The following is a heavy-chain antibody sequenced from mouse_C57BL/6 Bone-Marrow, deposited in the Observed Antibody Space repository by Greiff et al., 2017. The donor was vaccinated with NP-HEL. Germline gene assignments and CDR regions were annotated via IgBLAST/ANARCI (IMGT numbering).Heavy chain of an antibody. CDR1: GFNIKDYY. D-gene: IGHD1-1*01. Sequence: EVKLMESGAELVKPGASVKLSCTASGFNIKDYYMHWVKQRTEQGLEWIGRIDPEDGETKYAPKFQGKATITADTSSNTAYLQLSSLTSEDTAVYYCGGYYGSYYAMDYWGQGTSVTVSS. J-gene: IGHJ4*01. CDR2: IDPEDGET. CDR3: GGYYGSYYAMDY. V-gene: IGHV14-2*01.